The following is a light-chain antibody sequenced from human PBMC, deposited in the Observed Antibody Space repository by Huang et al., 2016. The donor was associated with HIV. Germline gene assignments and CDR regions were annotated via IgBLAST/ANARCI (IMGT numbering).Light chain of an antibody. CDR1: QSVNTN. Sequence: VMMSQSPATLAASPGERVTLSCGASQSVNTNLAWYQQKPGHPPRLLIYAAYTRATGVPARFAGSGSGTEFTLTIDGLQSDDCAVYYCQQYNKWPPEYTFGQGTRLEIK. CDR2: AAY. J-gene: IGKJ2*01. CDR3: QQYNKWPPEYT. V-gene: IGKV3-15*01.